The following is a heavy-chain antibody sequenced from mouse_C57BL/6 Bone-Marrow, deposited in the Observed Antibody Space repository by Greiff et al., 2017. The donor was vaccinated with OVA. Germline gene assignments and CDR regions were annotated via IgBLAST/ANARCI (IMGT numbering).Heavy chain of an antibody. D-gene: IGHD1-1*01. CDR2: IDPSDSYT. V-gene: IGHV1-59*01. Sequence: QVQLQQPGAELVRPGTSVKLSCKASGYTFTSYWMHWVKQRPGQGLEWIGVIDPSDSYTNYNQKFKGKATLTVDTSSSTAYMQLSSLTSEDSAVYYCARSYLLLRWGYFDYLGQGTTLTVSS. J-gene: IGHJ2*01. CDR1: GYTFTSYW. CDR3: ARSYLLLRWGYFDY.